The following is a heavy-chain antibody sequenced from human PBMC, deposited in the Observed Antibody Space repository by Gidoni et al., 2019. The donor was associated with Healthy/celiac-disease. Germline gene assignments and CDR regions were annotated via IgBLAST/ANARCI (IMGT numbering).Heavy chain of an antibody. Sequence: QVQLQESGPGLVKPSQTLSLTCTVSGGSISSGSYYWSWIRQPAGQGLEWIGRIYTRGSTNDNPSLKSRVTISVDTTKIQFYLKLSSVTAADTSVYYCARDRGRITIFGVVTDYYYYMDVWGKGTTVTVSS. CDR3: ARDRGRITIFGVVTDYYYYMDV. J-gene: IGHJ6*03. CDR1: GGSISSGSYY. CDR2: IYTRGST. D-gene: IGHD3-3*01. V-gene: IGHV4-61*02.